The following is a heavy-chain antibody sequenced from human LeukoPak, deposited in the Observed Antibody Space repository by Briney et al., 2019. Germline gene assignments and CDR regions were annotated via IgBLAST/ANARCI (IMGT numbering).Heavy chain of an antibody. CDR3: ARGWKYFDY. V-gene: IGHV3-66*01. J-gene: IGHJ4*02. Sequence: GLEWVSVIYSGGSTYYADSVKGRFTISRDNAKNSLYLQMNSLRVEDTAVYYCARGWKYFDYWGQGTLITVSS. D-gene: IGHD1-1*01. CDR2: IYSGGST.